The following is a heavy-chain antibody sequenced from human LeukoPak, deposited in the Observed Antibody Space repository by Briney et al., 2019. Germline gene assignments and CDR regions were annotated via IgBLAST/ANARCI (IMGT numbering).Heavy chain of an antibody. CDR3: ASVLLRLLDY. D-gene: IGHD4-17*01. Sequence: SETLSLTCTVSGGSIISSSYYWGWIRQPPGKGLEWIGSIYYSGSTYYNPSLKSRVTISVDTSKNQFSLKLSSVTAADTAVYYCASVLLRLLDYWCQGTLATVSS. V-gene: IGHV4-39*01. CDR1: GGSIISSSYY. CDR2: IYYSGST. J-gene: IGHJ4*02.